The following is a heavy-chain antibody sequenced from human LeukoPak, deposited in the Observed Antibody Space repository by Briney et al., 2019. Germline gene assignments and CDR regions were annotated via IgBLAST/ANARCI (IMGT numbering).Heavy chain of an antibody. CDR2: ISSSGSTI. Sequence: GGSLRLSSAGSGFTNSGYDMNWVRQAPGKGLEWVSYISSSGSTIYYADSVKGRFTISRDNAKNSLYLQMNSLRAEDTAVYYCARDSGPSDIVLMVHAIPPSSDYYYGNICGGQGTTVTVSS. CDR3: ARDSGPSDIVLMVHAIPPSSDYYYGNIC. CDR1: GFTNSGYD. D-gene: IGHD2-8*01. J-gene: IGHJ6*02. V-gene: IGHV3-48*03.